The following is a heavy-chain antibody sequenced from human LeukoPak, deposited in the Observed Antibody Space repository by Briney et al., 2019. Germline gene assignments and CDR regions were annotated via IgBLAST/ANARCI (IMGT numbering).Heavy chain of an antibody. D-gene: IGHD2/OR15-2a*01. CDR3: ARGHTFYQKDAFDI. Sequence: SETLSLTCAVYGGSFSGYYWSWIRQPPGEGLEWIGEINHSGSTNYNPSLKSRVTISVDTSKNQFSLKLSSVTAADTAVYYCARGHTFYQKDAFDIWGQGTMVTVSS. J-gene: IGHJ3*02. V-gene: IGHV4-34*01. CDR1: GGSFSGYY. CDR2: INHSGST.